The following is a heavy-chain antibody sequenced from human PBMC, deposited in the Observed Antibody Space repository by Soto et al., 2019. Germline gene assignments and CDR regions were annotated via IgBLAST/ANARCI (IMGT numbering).Heavy chain of an antibody. Sequence: SVKASSTASGYTFSNYGISWGRQAPGQGLEWMGWISAYNGKTYDAERLQGRVTMTTDTSTSTAYMELRSMRSDDPAVYYLAPPAPCGFAGNSLFEYTQHGGR. D-gene: IGHD2-2*02. CDR3: APPAPCGFAGNSLFEYTQH. J-gene: IGHJ2*01. CDR1: GYTFSNYG. V-gene: IGHV1-18*04. CDR2: ISAYNGKT.